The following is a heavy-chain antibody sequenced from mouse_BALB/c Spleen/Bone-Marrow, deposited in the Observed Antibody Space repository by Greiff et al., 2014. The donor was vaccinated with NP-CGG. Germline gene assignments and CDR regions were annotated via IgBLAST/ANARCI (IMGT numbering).Heavy chain of an antibody. CDR1: GYTFTDYY. J-gene: IGHJ4*01. V-gene: IGHV1-26*01. Sequence: VHVKQSGPELVKPGASVKMSCKASGYTFTDYYMKWVKRSHGKSLEWIGDINPNNGDTFYNQKFKGKATLTVDKSSSTAYMQLDSLTSEDSALYYCARSDYGYYYYAMDYWGQGTSVTVSS. CDR3: ARSDYGYYYYAMDY. CDR2: INPNNGDT. D-gene: IGHD2-1*01.